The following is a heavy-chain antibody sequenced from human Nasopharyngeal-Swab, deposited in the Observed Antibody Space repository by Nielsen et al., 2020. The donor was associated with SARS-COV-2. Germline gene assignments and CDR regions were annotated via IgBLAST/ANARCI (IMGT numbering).Heavy chain of an antibody. D-gene: IGHD6-19*01. Sequence: WIRQPPGKGLEWIGYIYHSGSTNYSPSLKSRVTISVDTSKNQFSLKLSSVTAADTAVYYCAGAVAGTGWVYWGQGTLVTVSS. J-gene: IGHJ4*02. CDR3: AGAVAGTGWVY. CDR2: IYHSGST. V-gene: IGHV4-59*01.